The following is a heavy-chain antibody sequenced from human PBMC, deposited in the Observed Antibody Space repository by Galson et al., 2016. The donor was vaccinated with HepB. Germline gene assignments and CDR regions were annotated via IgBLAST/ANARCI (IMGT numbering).Heavy chain of an antibody. D-gene: IGHD5-24*01. V-gene: IGHV3-30*02. CDR1: GFTFRGYG. Sequence: SLRLSCAASGFTFRGYGMHWARQAPGKGLERVALIRSDGSISYYADSVKGRFTIARDNSKNTLDLQMNSLRPEDTAVYYCAKGGLEMAWDWGQGTLVTVSS. J-gene: IGHJ4*02. CDR3: AKGGLEMAWD. CDR2: IRSDGSIS.